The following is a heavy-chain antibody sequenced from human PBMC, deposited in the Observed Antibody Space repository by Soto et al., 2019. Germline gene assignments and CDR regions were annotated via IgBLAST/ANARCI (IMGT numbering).Heavy chain of an antibody. V-gene: IGHV3-30-3*01. J-gene: IGHJ4*02. CDR3: ARESRGGYAHY. CDR2: ISYDGSDE. Sequence: GGSLRLSCAASGFTFSHFAMHWVRQAPGKGLEWVSTISYDGSDEYYADSVEGRFTISKDNSRNTLFLQMNSLRDEDTAVYYCARESRGGYAHYWGQGTLVTVSS. CDR1: GFTFSHFA. D-gene: IGHD3-10*01.